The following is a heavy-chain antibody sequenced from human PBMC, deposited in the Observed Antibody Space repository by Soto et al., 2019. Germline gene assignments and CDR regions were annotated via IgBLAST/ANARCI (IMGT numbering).Heavy chain of an antibody. D-gene: IGHD3-10*01. CDR2: IYPGDSDT. CDR1: GYSFTSYW. J-gene: IGHJ6*02. CDR3: ARQGDYYGSGSYYKYYYYGMDV. Sequence: GESLKISCKGSGYSFTSYWLGWVRQMPWKGLEWMGLIYPGDSDTRYSPSFQGQVTISADKYISTAYLQWSSLKASDTAMYYCARQGDYYGSGSYYKYYYYGMDVSGQGATVTVSS. V-gene: IGHV5-51*01.